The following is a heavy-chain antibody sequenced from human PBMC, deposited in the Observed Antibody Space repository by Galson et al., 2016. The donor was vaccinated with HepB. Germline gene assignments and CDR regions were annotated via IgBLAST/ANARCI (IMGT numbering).Heavy chain of an antibody. J-gene: IGHJ3*02. D-gene: IGHD6-13*01. CDR3: ARRHSWYPGAFDI. Sequence: CAISGDSVSSNSAAWNWFRWSPSRGLEWLGRTYYRSNWYHHYAVSVKSRITVNADTSKNQFSLKLSSVTAADTAVYYCARRHSWYPGAFDIWGQGTMVTVSS. V-gene: IGHV6-1*01. CDR2: TYYRSNWYH. CDR1: GDSVSSNSAA.